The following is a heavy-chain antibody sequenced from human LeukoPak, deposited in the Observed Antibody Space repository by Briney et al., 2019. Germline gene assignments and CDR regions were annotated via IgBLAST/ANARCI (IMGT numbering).Heavy chain of an antibody. CDR3: ARENSASLMTTVTTFSDY. CDR2: IYYSGST. CDR1: GYSISSGYY. V-gene: IGHV4-38-2*02. J-gene: IGHJ4*02. Sequence: SETLSLTCTVSGYSISSGYYWGWIRQPPGKGLEWIGNIYYSGSTYCNPSLKSRVTISVDTSKNQFSLKLSSLTAADTAVYYCARENSASLMTTVTTFSDYWGQGTLVTVSS. D-gene: IGHD4-17*01.